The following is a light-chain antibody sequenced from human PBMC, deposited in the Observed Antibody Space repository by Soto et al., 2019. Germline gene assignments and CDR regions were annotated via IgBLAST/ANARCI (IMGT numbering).Light chain of an antibody. CDR2: GAS. CDR1: QDISGW. CDR3: QQGEIFPWT. Sequence: DIPMTQSPSSMSASVGDRVTITCRASQDISGWLAWYQQKLVTAPKLMIYGASNLQSGVPSRLIGSRSGTDFTLTISSLQSEDFATYYCQQGEIFPWTFVQGTKVEIK. J-gene: IGKJ1*01. V-gene: IGKV1-12*02.